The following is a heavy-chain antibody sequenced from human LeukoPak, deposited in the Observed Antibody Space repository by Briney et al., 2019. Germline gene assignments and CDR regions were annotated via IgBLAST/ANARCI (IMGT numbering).Heavy chain of an antibody. CDR1: GASISTDY. V-gene: IGHV4-59*01. D-gene: IGHD5-12*01. J-gene: IGHJ3*02. CDR3: ARDRIGSGYHGGDAFDI. CDR2: IYYSEST. Sequence: NPSETLSLTCTVSGASISTDYWSWIRQPPGKGLEWIGYIYYSESTNYRPSLKSRVSISVDTSKNQFSLHLTSVTAADTAVYYCARDRIGSGYHGGDAFDIWGQGAMVTVSS.